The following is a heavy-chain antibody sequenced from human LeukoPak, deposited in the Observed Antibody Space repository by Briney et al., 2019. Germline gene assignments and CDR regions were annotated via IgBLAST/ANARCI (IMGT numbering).Heavy chain of an antibody. D-gene: IGHD3-22*01. J-gene: IGHJ6*02. Sequence: GGSLRLSCAAPGFTFSSYSMNWVRQAPGKGLVWVSRINSDGSSTTYADSVKGRFTISRDNAKNTLYLQMNSLRVEDTAVYYYARSYDSSGYFSYYYYGMDVWGQGTTVTVSS. CDR2: INSDGSST. CDR1: GFTFSSYS. CDR3: ARSYDSSGYFSYYYYGMDV. V-gene: IGHV3-74*01.